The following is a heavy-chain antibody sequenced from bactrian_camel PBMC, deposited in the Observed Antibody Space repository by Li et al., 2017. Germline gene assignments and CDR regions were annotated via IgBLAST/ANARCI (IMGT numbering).Heavy chain of an antibody. J-gene: IGHJ4*01. Sequence: HVQLVESGGGLVEAGGSLRVSCVVRGVQRRTYCAGWFRQVPGKEREGIATIHYGYNNPFYEVSMKGRFTISQDKAKNILYLQMNSLKVEDTAMYYCAAKWCPDLMGSREDYNMEPEFRGQGTQVTVS. D-gene: IGHD2*01. CDR3: AAKWCPDLMGSREDYNMEPEF. CDR1: GVQRRTYC. V-gene: IGHV3S1*01. CDR2: IHYGYNNP.